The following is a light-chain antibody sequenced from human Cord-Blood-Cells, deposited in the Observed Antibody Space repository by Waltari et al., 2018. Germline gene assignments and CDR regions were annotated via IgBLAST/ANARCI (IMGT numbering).Light chain of an antibody. V-gene: IGLV2-11*01. Sequence: QSALTQPRSVSGSPGQSATISYTGTTSDVGGYNDVSWYHQHPGKAPKLMIYDVSKRPSGVHDRFSGSKSGNTASLTISGLQAEDEADYYCCSYAGSYTWVFGGGTKLTVL. J-gene: IGLJ3*02. CDR3: CSYAGSYTWV. CDR1: TSDVGGYND. CDR2: DVS.